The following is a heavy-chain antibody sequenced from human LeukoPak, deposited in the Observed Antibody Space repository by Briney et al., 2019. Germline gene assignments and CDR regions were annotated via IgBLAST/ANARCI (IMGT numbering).Heavy chain of an antibody. Sequence: SETLSLTCAVYGGSFSGYYWSWIRQPPGKGLERIGEINHSGSTNYNPSLKSRVTISVDTSKNQFSLKLSSVTAADTAVYYCARGLYDFWSGYYIAWFDPWGQGTLVTVSS. CDR3: ARGLYDFWSGYYIAWFDP. J-gene: IGHJ5*02. CDR2: INHSGST. D-gene: IGHD3-3*01. V-gene: IGHV4-34*01. CDR1: GGSFSGYY.